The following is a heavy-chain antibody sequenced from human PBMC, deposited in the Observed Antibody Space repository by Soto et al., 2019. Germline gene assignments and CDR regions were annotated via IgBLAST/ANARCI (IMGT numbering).Heavy chain of an antibody. CDR2: VTVSGDTS. V-gene: IGHV3-23*01. J-gene: IGHJ6*03. D-gene: IGHD2-15*01. CDR3: AKHGCSYPACYPYYYYVDV. Sequence: EVQLLESGGGLAQPGGSLRLSCAASGFTFSDSALSWVRQGKGKGLEWVSSVTVSGDTSYYADSVEGRFTISRDNSKNTLYLQMNSLRADDTAVYYCAKHGCSYPACYPYYYYVDVWGEGATVTVSS. CDR1: GFTFSDSA.